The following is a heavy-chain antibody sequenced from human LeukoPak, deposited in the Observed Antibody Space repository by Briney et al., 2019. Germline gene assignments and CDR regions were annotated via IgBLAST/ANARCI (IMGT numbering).Heavy chain of an antibody. CDR1: GYTFTSYG. Sequence: GASVKVSCKASGYTFTSYGVSWVRQAPGQGLEWMGWISAYNGNTNYAQKLQGRVTMTTDTSTSTAYMELRSLRSEDTAVYYCARQVRLLMTYYWFDPGGQGTLVTVSS. CDR2: ISAYNGNT. D-gene: IGHD3-22*01. V-gene: IGHV1-18*01. J-gene: IGHJ5*02. CDR3: ARQVRLLMTYYWFDP.